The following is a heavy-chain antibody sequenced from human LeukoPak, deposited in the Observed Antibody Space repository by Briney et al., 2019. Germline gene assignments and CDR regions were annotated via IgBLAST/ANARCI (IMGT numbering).Heavy chain of an antibody. Sequence: PSETLSLTCSVSGGFFTGYYWSWIRQTPGKGLEWIGFVFYSGITDYNSSLKSRVAMSVDTSKNQISLKLSSVTAADTAVYYCARGRGSSWYYFDYWGQGTLVTVSS. V-gene: IGHV4-59*01. CDR3: ARGRGSSWYYFDY. CDR1: GGFFTGYY. D-gene: IGHD6-13*01. J-gene: IGHJ4*02. CDR2: VFYSGIT.